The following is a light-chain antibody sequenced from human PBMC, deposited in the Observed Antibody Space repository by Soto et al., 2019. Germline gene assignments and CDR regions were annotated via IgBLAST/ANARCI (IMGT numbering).Light chain of an antibody. V-gene: IGKV1-5*01. CDR3: QQYDNYPLT. CDR1: QSINNW. Sequence: DIQMTQSPSTLSASVGDRVTITCRASQSINNWLAWYQQKPGKAPKFLIYDASNLESGVPSRFSGSASGTEFTLNLSSLQPDDFATYYCQQYDNYPLTFGGGTKVDI. CDR2: DAS. J-gene: IGKJ4*01.